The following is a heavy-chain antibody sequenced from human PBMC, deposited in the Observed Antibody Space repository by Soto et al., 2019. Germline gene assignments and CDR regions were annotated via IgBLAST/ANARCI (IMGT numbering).Heavy chain of an antibody. CDR3: TTGSVEGV. CDR1: GFSFSNAW. Sequence: VQLVESGGGLVKPGGSLRLSCAASGFSFSNAWMNWVRQAPGKGLEWVGRIKRKIDGEATDYAGPVKGRFTVFRDVSKSALYLQMNSLKGDDTAVYYCTTGSVEGVWGQGTTVTVS. CDR2: IKRKIDGEAT. D-gene: IGHD2-15*01. J-gene: IGHJ6*02. V-gene: IGHV3-15*07.